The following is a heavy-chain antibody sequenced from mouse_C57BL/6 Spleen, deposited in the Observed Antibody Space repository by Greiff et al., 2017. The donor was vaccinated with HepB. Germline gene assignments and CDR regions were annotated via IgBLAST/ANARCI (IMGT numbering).Heavy chain of an antibody. CDR2: IWRGGST. D-gene: IGHD1-1*01. Sequence: VKLMESGPGLVQPSQSLSITCTVSGFSLTSYGVHWVRQSPGKGLEWLGVIWRGGSTDYNAAFMSRLSITKDNSKSQVFFKMNSLQADDTAIYYCAKQGYYGSSKGWYFDVWGTGTTVTVSS. V-gene: IGHV2-5*01. CDR1: GFSLTSYG. CDR3: AKQGYYGSSKGWYFDV. J-gene: IGHJ1*03.